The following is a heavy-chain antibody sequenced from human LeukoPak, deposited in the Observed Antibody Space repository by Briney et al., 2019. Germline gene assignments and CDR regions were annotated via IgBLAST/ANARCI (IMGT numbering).Heavy chain of an antibody. CDR2: ISSSSTYI. D-gene: IGHD5-18*01. CDR3: ARDGGPQLWFPFDY. Sequence: GGSLRLSCAASGFTFSSYSMNWVRQAPGKGLEWVSSISSSSTYIYYTDSMKGRFTISRDNAKNSLYLQMSSLRAEDTAVYYCARDGGPQLWFPFDYWGQGTLVTVSS. J-gene: IGHJ4*02. V-gene: IGHV3-21*01. CDR1: GFTFSSYS.